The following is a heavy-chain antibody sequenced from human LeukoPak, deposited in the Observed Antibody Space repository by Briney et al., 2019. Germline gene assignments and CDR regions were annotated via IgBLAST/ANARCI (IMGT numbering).Heavy chain of an antibody. CDR3: ARDVWPYGNYYYGMDV. D-gene: IGHD4-17*01. J-gene: IGHJ6*02. CDR1: GFTFSSYS. V-gene: IGHV3-21*01. Sequence: PGGSLRLSCAASGFTFSSYSMNWVRQAPGKGLEWVSSISSSSSYIYYADSVKGRFTISGDNAKNSLYLQMNSLRAEDTAVYYCARDVWPYGNYYYGMDVWGQGTTVTVSS. CDR2: ISSSSSYI.